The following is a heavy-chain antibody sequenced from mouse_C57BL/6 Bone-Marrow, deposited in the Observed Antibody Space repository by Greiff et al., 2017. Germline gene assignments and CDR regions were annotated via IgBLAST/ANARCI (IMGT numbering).Heavy chain of an antibody. Sequence: QVQLQQPGAELVRPGTSVKLSCKASGYTFTSYWMHWVKQRPGQGLEWIGVIDPSDSYTNYNQKFKGKATLTVDKSSSTAYMQLSSLTSEDSAVYYCARKSIGGYWGQGTTLTVSS. J-gene: IGHJ2*01. CDR3: ARKSIGGY. CDR1: GYTFTSYW. V-gene: IGHV1-59*01. CDR2: IDPSDSYT. D-gene: IGHD2-10*02.